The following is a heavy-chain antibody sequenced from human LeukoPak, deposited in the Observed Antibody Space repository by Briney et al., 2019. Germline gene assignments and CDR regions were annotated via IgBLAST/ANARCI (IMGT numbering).Heavy chain of an antibody. D-gene: IGHD3-3*01. J-gene: IGHJ4*02. V-gene: IGHV3-66*04. CDR2: IYSGGST. Sequence: QPGGSLRLSCAASGFTVSSNYMSWVRQAPGKGLEWVSVIYSGGSTYYADSVKGRFTISRGNSKNTLYLQMNSLRAEDTAVYYCARQVGDASYYDFWSGYSQWFNFDYWGQGTLVTVSS. CDR3: ARQVGDASYYDFWSGYSQWFNFDY. CDR1: GFTVSSNY.